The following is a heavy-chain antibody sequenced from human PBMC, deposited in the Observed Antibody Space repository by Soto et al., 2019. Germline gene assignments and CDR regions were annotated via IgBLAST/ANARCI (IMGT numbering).Heavy chain of an antibody. D-gene: IGHD3-10*01. CDR3: ARDGEGRSYCDLGY. CDR2: ILHDGNNK. J-gene: IGHJ4*02. V-gene: IGHV3-30-3*01. Sequence: QVQLVESGGGVVQPGRSLRLSCAASGFTFSNYIMHWVRQAPGKGLEWVAIILHDGNNKYYADSVKGRFTISRDNSKNTLYLQMNSLRTEDTAIYYCARDGEGRSYCDLGYWGQGTLVTVSS. CDR1: GFTFSNYI.